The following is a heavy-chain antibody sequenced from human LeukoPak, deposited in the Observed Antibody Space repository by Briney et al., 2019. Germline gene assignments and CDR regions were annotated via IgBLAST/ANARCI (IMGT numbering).Heavy chain of an antibody. J-gene: IGHJ3*02. CDR2: INTSGST. CDR1: GGSISSNY. CDR3: ARASYYESSNNIAFDI. D-gene: IGHD3-22*01. V-gene: IGHV4-4*07. Sequence: PSETLSLTCTVSGGSISSNYWSWIRQPAGKGLEWIGRINTSGSTKYNPSLKSRGTMSADTSKNQFSLNLSSVTAADTAVYYCARASYYESSNNIAFDIWGHGTMVTVSS.